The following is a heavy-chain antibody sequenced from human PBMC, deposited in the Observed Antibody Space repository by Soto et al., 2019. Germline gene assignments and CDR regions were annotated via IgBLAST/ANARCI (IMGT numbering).Heavy chain of an antibody. CDR1: GFTFDDYG. Sequence: GGSLRLSCAASGFTFDDYGMSWVRQAPGKGLEWVSGINWNGGSTGYADSVKGRFTISRDNAKNSLYLQMNSLRAEDTALYHCVRGVLLVGIAGDWDYYYDMDVWGKGTTVTVSS. CDR2: INWNGGST. CDR3: VRGVLLVGIAGDWDYYYDMDV. J-gene: IGHJ6*03. D-gene: IGHD2-8*02. V-gene: IGHV3-20*01.